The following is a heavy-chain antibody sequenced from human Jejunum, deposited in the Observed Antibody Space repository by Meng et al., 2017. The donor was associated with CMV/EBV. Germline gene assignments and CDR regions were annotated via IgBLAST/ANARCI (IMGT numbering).Heavy chain of an antibody. CDR1: GGSIGSGDYY. CDR3: ARGSIFVSFDS. D-gene: IGHD3-3*01. J-gene: IGHJ4*02. Sequence: LKESGPGLLSPSQTLSSTCSVSGGSIGSGDYYWSWIRQPPGKGLEWIGYIHDTGSTYYNPSLKSRVDISLGTSRNHFSLTLSSVTAEDTAVYFCARGSIFVSFDSWGQGTLVTVSS. V-gene: IGHV4-30-4*08. CDR2: IHDTGST.